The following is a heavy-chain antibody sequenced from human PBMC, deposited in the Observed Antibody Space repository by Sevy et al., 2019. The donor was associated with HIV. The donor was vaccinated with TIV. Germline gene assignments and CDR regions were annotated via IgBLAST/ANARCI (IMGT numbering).Heavy chain of an antibody. J-gene: IGHJ6*02. Sequence: GGSLRLSCAASGFTFSSYAMHWVRQAPGKGLEWVAVISYDGSNKYYADSVKGRFTISRDNSKNTLYLQMNSLRAEDTALYYCARDKGHTYYYDSSGYYVYYYYGMDVWGQGTTVTVSS. CDR3: ARDKGHTYYYDSSGYYVYYYYGMDV. V-gene: IGHV3-30-3*01. CDR1: GFTFSSYA. CDR2: ISYDGSNK. D-gene: IGHD3-22*01.